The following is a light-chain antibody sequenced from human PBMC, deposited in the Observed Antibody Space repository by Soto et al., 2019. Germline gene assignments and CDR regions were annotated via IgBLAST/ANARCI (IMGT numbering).Light chain of an antibody. CDR1: QSVSSSY. CDR3: QKYGSSPYT. J-gene: IGKJ2*01. V-gene: IGKV3-20*01. CDR2: GAS. Sequence: EIVLTQSPGTLSLSPGERATLSCRASQSVSSSYLAWYQQKPGQAPRLLIYGASSRATGIPDRFSGSGSRTDFTLTISRLEPEDFAVYYCQKYGSSPYTFGQGTKLEIK.